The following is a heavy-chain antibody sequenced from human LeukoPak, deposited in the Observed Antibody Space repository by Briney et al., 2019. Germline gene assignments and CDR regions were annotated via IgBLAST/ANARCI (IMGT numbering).Heavy chain of an antibody. Sequence: GESLKISRKGSGYSFTNYWISWVRPMPGKGLEWMGRIDPSDSYTNHSPSFQGHVTISADKSISTAYLQWSSLKASDTAMYYCSRRDRVVGSGSYSDWGQGTLVTVSS. V-gene: IGHV5-10-1*01. CDR2: IDPSDSYT. J-gene: IGHJ4*02. CDR1: GYSFTNYW. D-gene: IGHD3-10*01. CDR3: SRRDRVVGSGSYSD.